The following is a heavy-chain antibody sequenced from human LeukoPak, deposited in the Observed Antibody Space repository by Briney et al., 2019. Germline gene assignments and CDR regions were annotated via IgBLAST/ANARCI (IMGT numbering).Heavy chain of an antibody. CDR1: GFSFGDYA. V-gene: IGHV4-59*01. CDR3: ACLTTADAFDI. CDR2: IYDSGST. Sequence: GSLRLSCTGSGFSFGDYAVSWVRQPPGKGLEWIGYIYDSGSTNYNPSLKSRVTISVDTSKNQFSLKLSSVTAADTAVYYCACLTTADAFDIWGQGTMVTVSS. D-gene: IGHD3-22*01. J-gene: IGHJ3*02.